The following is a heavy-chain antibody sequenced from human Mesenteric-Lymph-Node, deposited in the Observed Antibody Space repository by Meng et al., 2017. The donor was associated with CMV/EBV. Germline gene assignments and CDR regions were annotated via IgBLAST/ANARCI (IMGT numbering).Heavy chain of an antibody. Sequence: ASVKVSCKASGYMFSASGISWIRQAPGQGLEWMGWISVYNGDTKYAQKFQGRVTMTTDTSTATAYMELSRLRSDDTAVYYCARDGAVNWFDPWGQGTLVTVSS. CDR2: ISVYNGDT. V-gene: IGHV1-18*01. J-gene: IGHJ5*02. CDR3: ARDGAVNWFDP. CDR1: GYMFSASG. D-gene: IGHD3-16*01.